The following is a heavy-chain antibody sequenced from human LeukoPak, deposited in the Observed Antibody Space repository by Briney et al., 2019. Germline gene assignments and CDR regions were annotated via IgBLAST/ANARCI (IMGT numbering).Heavy chain of an antibody. J-gene: IGHJ4*02. V-gene: IGHV5-51*01. CDR2: IFPGNSDT. D-gene: IGHD5-18*01. CDR3: VRHNNYALDY. CDR1: GYRFTSYW. Sequence: GESLKISCEGSGYRFTSYWIGWARQMPGKGLEWMAIIFPGNSDTIYSPSFQGQVTISADKSINTAYLQWRGLKDSDTAMYYCVRHNNYALDYWGQGTLVTVSS.